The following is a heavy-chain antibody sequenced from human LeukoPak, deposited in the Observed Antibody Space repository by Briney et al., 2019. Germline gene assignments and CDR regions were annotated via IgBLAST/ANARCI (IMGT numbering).Heavy chain of an antibody. CDR1: GFTFSSYG. D-gene: IGHD3-22*01. J-gene: IGHJ5*02. CDR3: AKDSPNYYDSSGYHP. CDR2: IWYDGSNK. Sequence: RPGRSLRLSCAASGFTFSSYGMHWVRQAPGKGLEWVAVIWYDGSNKYYADSVKGRFTTSRDNSKNTLYLQMNSLRAEDTAVSYCAKDSPNYYDSSGYHPWGQGTLVTVSS. V-gene: IGHV3-33*06.